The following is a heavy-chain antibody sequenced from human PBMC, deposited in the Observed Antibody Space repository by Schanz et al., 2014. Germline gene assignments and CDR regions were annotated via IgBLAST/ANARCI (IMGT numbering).Heavy chain of an antibody. D-gene: IGHD4-17*01. Sequence: QLQLVQSGAEVKKPGSSVKVSCKLSGGTFSSYTISWVRQARGQGLEWVGRFIPILDVGNYAQQFQGRVTITADKSTFTAYMDVSSLRSEDTAVYYCARGYGDSPTDFWGQGTLVTVSS. CDR1: GGTFSSYT. J-gene: IGHJ4*02. CDR2: FIPILDVG. CDR3: ARGYGDSPTDF. V-gene: IGHV1-69*02.